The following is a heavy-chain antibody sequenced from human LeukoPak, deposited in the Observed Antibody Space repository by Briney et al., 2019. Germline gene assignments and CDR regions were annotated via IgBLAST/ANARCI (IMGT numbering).Heavy chain of an antibody. CDR1: GFTFSSYS. CDR3: ARDIAGPYPFDY. V-gene: IGHV3-21*01. CDR2: ISSSSSYI. D-gene: IGHD6-13*01. Sequence: GGSLRLSCAASGFTFSSYSMNWVRQAPGKGLEWVSSISSSSSYIYYADSVKGRFTISRDNAKNSLYLQMNSLRAEDTAVYYRARDIAGPYPFDYWGQGTQVTVSS. J-gene: IGHJ4*02.